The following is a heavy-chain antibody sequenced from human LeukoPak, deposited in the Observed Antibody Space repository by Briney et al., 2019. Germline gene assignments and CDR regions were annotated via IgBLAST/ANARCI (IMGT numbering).Heavy chain of an antibody. J-gene: IGHJ4*02. D-gene: IGHD3-10*01. CDR2: INPNSGGT. Sequence: ASVKVSCKASGYTFTGYYMHWVRQAPGQGLEWMGWINPNSGGTNYAQKFQGRVTMTRDTSISTAYMELSRLRSDDTAVYYCARATGYYGSGSYYSIDYWGQGTLVTVSS. CDR3: ARATGYYGSGSYYSIDY. CDR1: GYTFTGYY. V-gene: IGHV1-2*02.